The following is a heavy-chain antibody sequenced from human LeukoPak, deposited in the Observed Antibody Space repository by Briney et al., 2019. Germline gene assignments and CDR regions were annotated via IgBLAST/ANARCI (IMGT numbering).Heavy chain of an antibody. CDR1: GGSISSGSYY. V-gene: IGHV4-61*02. CDR2: IYTSGST. J-gene: IGHJ4*02. D-gene: IGHD2-2*01. Sequence: SETLSLTSTVSGGSISSGSYYWSWSRQPAGKGLVWNGRIYTSGSTNYNPSLKSRVTISVDTSKNQFSLRLSSVTAADTAVYYCASLVLPAADGPGGTLLDYWGQGTLVTVSS. CDR3: ASLVLPAADGPGGTLLDY.